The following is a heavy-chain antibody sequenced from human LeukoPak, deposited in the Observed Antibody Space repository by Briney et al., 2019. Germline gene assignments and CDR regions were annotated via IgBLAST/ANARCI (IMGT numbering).Heavy chain of an antibody. D-gene: IGHD3-10*01. J-gene: IGHJ6*02. CDR1: GGSFSGYY. CDR2: IDHSGST. CDR3: ARDHSYYFGSQTSTLDV. Sequence: SETLSLTCAVYGGSFSGYYWSWIRQPPGRGLEWIGEIDHSGSTNYNPSLKSRVTISVDTSKNQFSLSLSSVTAADTAVYYCARDHSYYFGSQTSTLDVWGQGTAVTVSS. V-gene: IGHV4-34*01.